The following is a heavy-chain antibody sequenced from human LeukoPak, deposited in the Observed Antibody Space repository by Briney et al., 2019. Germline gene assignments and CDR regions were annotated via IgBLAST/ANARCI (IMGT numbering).Heavy chain of an antibody. CDR1: GGSISSSSYY. CDR2: IYYSGST. D-gene: IGHD1-26*01. V-gene: IGHV4-39*07. CDR3: ARDRGSYSGDNWFDP. Sequence: SETLSLTCTVSGGSISSSSYYWGWIRQPPGKGLEWIGSIYYSGSTYYNPSLKSRVTISVDTSKNRFSLKLSSVTAADTAVYYCARDRGSYSGDNWFDPWGQGTLVTVSS. J-gene: IGHJ5*02.